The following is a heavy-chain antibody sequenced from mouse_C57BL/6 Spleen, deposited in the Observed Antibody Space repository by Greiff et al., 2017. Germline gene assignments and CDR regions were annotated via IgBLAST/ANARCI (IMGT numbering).Heavy chain of an antibody. Sequence: EVQRVESGGGLVKPGGSLKLSCAASGFTFSSYAMSWVRQTPEKRLEWVATISDGGSYTYYPDNVKGRFTISRDNAKNTQYLQMSHLKSEDTAMYYCARDAVLLRDPYWYFDVWGTGTTVTVSS. V-gene: IGHV5-4*01. CDR3: ARDAVLLRDPYWYFDV. CDR1: GFTFSSYA. J-gene: IGHJ1*03. D-gene: IGHD1-1*01. CDR2: ISDGGSYT.